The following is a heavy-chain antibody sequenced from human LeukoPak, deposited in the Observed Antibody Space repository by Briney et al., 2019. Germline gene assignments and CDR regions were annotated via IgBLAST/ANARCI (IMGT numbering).Heavy chain of an antibody. Sequence: SVKVSCKASGGTFSSYAISRVRQAPGQGLEWMGRIIPILGIANYAQKFQGRVTITADKSTSTAYMELSSLRSEDTAVYYCARSEGGYSHFDYWGQGTLVTVSS. CDR2: IIPILGIA. D-gene: IGHD5-18*01. CDR3: ARSEGGYSHFDY. V-gene: IGHV1-69*04. CDR1: GGTFSSYA. J-gene: IGHJ4*02.